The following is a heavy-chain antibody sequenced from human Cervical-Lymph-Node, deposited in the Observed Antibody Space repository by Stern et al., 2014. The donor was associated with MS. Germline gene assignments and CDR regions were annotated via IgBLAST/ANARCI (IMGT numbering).Heavy chain of an antibody. V-gene: IGHV4-31*01. D-gene: IGHD3-22*01. CDR1: GGSFSSDNYY. CDR2: LYFSGTT. Sequence: QVQLQESGPGLVKPSQTLSLTCTVSGGSFSSDNYYWTWIRQHPGLGLEWIGILYFSGTTYYTPSLKSLVSITVETSQNLFLLRLSSVTAADTAVYYCARDHFTTSLDVWGHGTTVTVS. CDR3: ARDHFTTSLDV. J-gene: IGHJ6*02.